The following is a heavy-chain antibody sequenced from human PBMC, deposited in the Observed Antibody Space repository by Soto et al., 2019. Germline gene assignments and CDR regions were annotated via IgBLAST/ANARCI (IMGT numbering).Heavy chain of an antibody. J-gene: IGHJ6*01. D-gene: IGHD6-13*01. CDR1: GGTFSRSW. CDR3: ARGRKQDSSSWYVV. CDR2: VDHSGST. V-gene: IGHV4-34*01. Sequence: LPLSCALRGGTFSRSWWWPIRQPPGKGLEWIGEVDHSGSTNYNPSLKSRVTISVDTSKNQFSLKLSSVTAADTAVYYCARGRKQDSSSWYVVWG.